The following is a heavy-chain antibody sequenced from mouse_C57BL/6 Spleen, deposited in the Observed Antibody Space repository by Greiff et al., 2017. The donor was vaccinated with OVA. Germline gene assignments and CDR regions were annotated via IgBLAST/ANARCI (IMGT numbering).Heavy chain of an antibody. D-gene: IGHD2-12*01. CDR2: IYPGDGDT. J-gene: IGHJ4*01. CDR3: VRLRQRGYYAMDY. V-gene: IGHV1-80*01. Sequence: VQLQQSGAELVKPGASVKISCKASGYAFSSYWMNWVKQRPGKGLEWIGQIYPGDGDTNYNGKFKGKATLTADKSSSTAYMQLSSLTSEDSAVYFCVRLRQRGYYAMDYWGQGTSVTVSS. CDR1: GYAFSSYW.